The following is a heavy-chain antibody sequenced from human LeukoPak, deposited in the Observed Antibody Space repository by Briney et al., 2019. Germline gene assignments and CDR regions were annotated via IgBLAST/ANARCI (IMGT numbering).Heavy chain of an antibody. CDR2: IYYSGST. J-gene: IGHJ3*02. CDR3: ARDPPGDAFDI. Sequence: SETLSLTCTVSGGSISSYYWSWIRQPPGKGLEWIGYIYYSGSTYYNPSLKSRVTISVDTSKNQFSLKLSSVTAADTAVYYCARDPPGDAFDIWGQGTMVTVSS. CDR1: GGSISSYY. V-gene: IGHV4-30-4*08.